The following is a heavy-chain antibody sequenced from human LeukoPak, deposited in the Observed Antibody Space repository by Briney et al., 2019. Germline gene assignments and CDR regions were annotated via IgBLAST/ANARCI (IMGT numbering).Heavy chain of an antibody. CDR3: ARESIYGDYSMDV. CDR1: GGSIRSYY. Sequence: SETLSLTCTVSGGSIRSYYWSWIRQPPGKGLEWIGYIYYSGSTNYNPSLKSRVTISVDTSKNQFSLKLSSVTAADTAVYYCARESIYGDYSMDVWGKGTTVTISS. CDR2: IYYSGST. D-gene: IGHD4-17*01. V-gene: IGHV4-59*01. J-gene: IGHJ6*03.